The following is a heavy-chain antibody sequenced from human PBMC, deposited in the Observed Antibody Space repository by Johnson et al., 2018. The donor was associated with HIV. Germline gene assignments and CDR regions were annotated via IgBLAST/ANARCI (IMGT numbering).Heavy chain of an antibody. V-gene: IGHV3-30-3*01. CDR2: ISYDGSNK. CDR3: AREGGDGYSPSAFDI. CDR1: GFTFGDYA. Sequence: QVQLVESGGGLVQPGRSLRLSCTASGFTFGDYAMHWVLQAPGKGLEWVAVISYDGSNKYYADSVKGRFTISRDNSKNTLYLQMNSLRAEDTAVYYCAREGGDGYSPSAFDIWGQGTMVTVSS. D-gene: IGHD5-24*01. J-gene: IGHJ3*02.